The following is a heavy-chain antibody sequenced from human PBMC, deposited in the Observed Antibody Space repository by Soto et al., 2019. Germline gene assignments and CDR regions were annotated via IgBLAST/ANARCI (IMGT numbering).Heavy chain of an antibody. CDR3: ARNRGIVVVTATLDY. CDR1: GYTFTGYY. D-gene: IGHD2-21*02. Sequence: ASVKVSCKASGYTFTGYYMHWVRQAPGQGLEWMGIINPSSGGTSYAQKFQGRVTMTRDTSTSTVYMELSRLRSEDTAVYYCARNRGIVVVTATLDYWGQGTLVTVSS. J-gene: IGHJ4*02. V-gene: IGHV1-46*01. CDR2: INPSSGGT.